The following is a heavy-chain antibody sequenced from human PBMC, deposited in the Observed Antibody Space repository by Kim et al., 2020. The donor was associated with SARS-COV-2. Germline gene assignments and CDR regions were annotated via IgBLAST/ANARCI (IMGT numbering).Heavy chain of an antibody. J-gene: IGHJ6*02. CDR1: EFSFSDFH. CDR3: ARDSGRGYGMDV. CDR2: ISSRSSAI. D-gene: IGHD3-10*01. V-gene: IGHV3-48*02. Sequence: GGSLRLSCAASEFSFSDFHMDWVRQAPGKGLEWVSYISSRSSAIYYADSVKGRFTISRDNGKNSLSLQMNSLRDEDTAVYYCARDSGRGYGMDVWGQGTTVTVSS.